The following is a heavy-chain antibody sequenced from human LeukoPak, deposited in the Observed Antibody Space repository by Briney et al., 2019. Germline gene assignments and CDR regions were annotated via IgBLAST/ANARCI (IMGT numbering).Heavy chain of an antibody. CDR3: AKAHIVVVVAATPYYFDY. Sequence: GGSLRLSCTASGFTFSSFSMNWVRQAPGKGLEWVSAISGSGGSTYYADSVKGRFTISRDNSKNTLYLQMNSLRAEDTAVYYCAKAHIVVVVAATPYYFDYWGQGTLVTVSS. CDR2: ISGSGGST. J-gene: IGHJ4*02. CDR1: GFTFSSFS. D-gene: IGHD2-15*01. V-gene: IGHV3-23*01.